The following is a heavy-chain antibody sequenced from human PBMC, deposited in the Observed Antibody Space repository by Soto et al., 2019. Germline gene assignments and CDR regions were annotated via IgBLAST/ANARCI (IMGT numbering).Heavy chain of an antibody. CDR3: ARETGENWTYEAH. V-gene: IGHV4-4*07. CDR1: GAYISDFS. CDR2: ITINGDT. Sequence: PSETLSLTCRVSGAYISDFSWSWIRQPAGKGLEWIGRITINGDTQKSPSFKSRVTMSIDTSRNHFSLNLQSATAADTALYYCARETGENWTYEAHWGPGTLVTVSS. J-gene: IGHJ1*01. D-gene: IGHD1-7*01.